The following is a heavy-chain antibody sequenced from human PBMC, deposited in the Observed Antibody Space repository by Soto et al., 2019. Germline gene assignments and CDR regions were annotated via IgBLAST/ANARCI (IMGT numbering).Heavy chain of an antibody. Sequence: GGSLRLSCAASGFTFSSYGMHWVRQAPGKGLEWVAVISYDGSNKYYADSVKGRFTISRDNSKNTLYLQMNSLRAEDRTVYYCAKDLYYDFWSGYSPYYYYGMDVWGQGTTVTVSS. J-gene: IGHJ6*02. CDR1: GFTFSSYG. CDR2: ISYDGSNK. CDR3: AKDLYYDFWSGYSPYYYYGMDV. V-gene: IGHV3-30*18. D-gene: IGHD3-3*01.